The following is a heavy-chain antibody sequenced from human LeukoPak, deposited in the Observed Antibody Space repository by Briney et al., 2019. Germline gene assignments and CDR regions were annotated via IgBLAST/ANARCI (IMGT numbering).Heavy chain of an antibody. D-gene: IGHD3-22*01. V-gene: IGHV3-9*01. CDR3: AKDNYYDSSGLLGY. CDR1: GFTFDDYA. CDR2: IGWNSGSI. J-gene: IGHJ4*02. Sequence: GRSLRLSCAASGFTFDDYAMHWVRQAPGKGLEWVSGIGWNSGSIGYADSVKGRLTISRDNAKNSLYLQMNSLRAEDTALYYCAKDNYYDSSGLLGYWGQGTLVTVSS.